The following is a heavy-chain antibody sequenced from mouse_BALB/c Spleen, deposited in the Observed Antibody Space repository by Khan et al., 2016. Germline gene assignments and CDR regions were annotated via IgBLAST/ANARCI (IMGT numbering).Heavy chain of an antibody. D-gene: IGHD2-1*01. Sequence: EVQLVESGGGLVKPGGSLKLSCAASGFTFRNYAMSWVRQTPEKRLEWVASISTGASTYYGDSVKGRFTISRYNARNILYLQMSSLRTEDTTMFYCGREDYDNYGDCFDYWGQGTPLTVSS. CDR1: GFTFRNYA. J-gene: IGHJ2*01. V-gene: IGHV5-6-5*01. CDR2: ISTGAST. CDR3: GREDYDNYGDCFDY.